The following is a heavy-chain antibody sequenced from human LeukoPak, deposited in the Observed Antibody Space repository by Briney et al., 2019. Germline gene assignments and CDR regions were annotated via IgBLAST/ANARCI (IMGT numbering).Heavy chain of an antibody. CDR3: ASLSDSGYDDDDY. CDR2: IIPILGIA. CDR1: GGTFSSYA. Sequence: SVKVSCKASGGTFSSYAISWVRQAPGQGLEWMGRIIPILGIANYAQKFQGRVTITADKSTGTAYMELSSLRSEDTAVYYCASLSDSGYDDDDYWGQGTLVTVSS. J-gene: IGHJ4*02. D-gene: IGHD5-12*01. V-gene: IGHV1-69*04.